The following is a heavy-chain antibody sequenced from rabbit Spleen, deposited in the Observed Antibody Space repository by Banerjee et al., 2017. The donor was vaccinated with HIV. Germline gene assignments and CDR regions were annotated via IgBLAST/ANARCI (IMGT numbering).Heavy chain of an antibody. D-gene: IGHD1-1*01. V-gene: IGHV1S40*01. CDR1: GFSFSSSYY. Sequence: QSLEESGGDLVKPGASLTLTCTASGFSFSSSYYMCWVRQAPGKGLEWIACINIVTGKDVYATWAKGRFIMSKTSSTTVTLQMTSLTGADTATYFCARDFPYRNNDPNNDLWGPGTLVTVS. CDR3: ARDFPYRNNDPNNDL. J-gene: IGHJ4*01. CDR2: INIVTGKD.